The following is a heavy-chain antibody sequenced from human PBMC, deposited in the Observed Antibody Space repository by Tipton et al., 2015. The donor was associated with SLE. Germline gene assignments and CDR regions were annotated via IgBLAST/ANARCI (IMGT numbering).Heavy chain of an antibody. CDR1: GGSINTNNYY. CDR3: ARQEWVTKPNCFDP. Sequence: TLSLTCTVSGGSINTNNYYWAWVRQPPGKGLDWIGSVFYSGTTYYKTSLRSRVTISIDTSKTHFSRNMSSVTAADTAVYYCARQEWVTKPNCFDPWGQGILVTVSS. D-gene: IGHD3-3*01. V-gene: IGHV4-39*01. CDR2: VFYSGTT. J-gene: IGHJ5*02.